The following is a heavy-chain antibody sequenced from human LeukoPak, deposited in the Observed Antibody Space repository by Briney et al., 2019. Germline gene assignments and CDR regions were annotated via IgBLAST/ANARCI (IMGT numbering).Heavy chain of an antibody. CDR3: ATSPVYSYGHPYYFDY. V-gene: IGHV3-21*06. CDR2: ISSSSTYI. CDR1: GFTFSSYS. Sequence: GGSLRLSCAASGFTFSSYSMNWVRQAPGKGLEWVSSISSSSTYIYYADSLKGRFTISRDNAKNSMYLQMNSLRAEDTAVYYCATSPVYSYGHPYYFDYWVQGTLVTVSS. J-gene: IGHJ4*02. D-gene: IGHD5-18*01.